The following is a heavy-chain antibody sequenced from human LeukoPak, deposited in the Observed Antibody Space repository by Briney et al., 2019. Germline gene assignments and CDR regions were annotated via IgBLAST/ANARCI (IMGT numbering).Heavy chain of an antibody. V-gene: IGHV3-9*01. Sequence: GGSLRLSCAASGFTFDDYAMHWVRQAPGKGLEWVAGISWSSGNIGYADSVKGRFTISRDNAENSLHLQMNSLRTEDTALYFCARDAWRRAFNYGMDVWGQGITVAVSS. D-gene: IGHD5-12*01. CDR3: ARDAWRRAFNYGMDV. CDR1: GFTFDDYA. CDR2: ISWSSGNI. J-gene: IGHJ6*02.